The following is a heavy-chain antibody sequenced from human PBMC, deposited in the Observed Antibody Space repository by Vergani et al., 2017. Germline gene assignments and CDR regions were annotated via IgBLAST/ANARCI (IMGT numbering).Heavy chain of an antibody. D-gene: IGHD5-24*01. CDR2: IIPVLGIA. CDR3: AMDGEMSTLHFDF. Sequence: QVQLVQSGAEVKKPGSSVKVSCKASGGTFNIYTLNWVRQAPGQGLEWMGRIIPVLGIANYAQRFQGRVTMTADKSTNTYYMELSSLRSEDTAVYYCAMDGEMSTLHFDFWGQGTLVTVSS. V-gene: IGHV1-69*09. J-gene: IGHJ4*02. CDR1: GGTFNIYT.